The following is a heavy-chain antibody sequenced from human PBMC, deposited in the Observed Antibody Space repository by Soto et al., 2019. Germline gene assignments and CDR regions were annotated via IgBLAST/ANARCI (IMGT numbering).Heavy chain of an antibody. J-gene: IGHJ5*02. D-gene: IGHD6-6*01. Sequence: SETLSLTCTVCGASISSYFCTWIRQPAWKGLDSIGRISTSGTTNYNPSLKSRVTMSVDTSKNHFSLNLSSVTAADTAVYYCAREARPDSSFDRWGRRTLVAVCS. V-gene: IGHV4-4*07. CDR1: GASISSYF. CDR3: AREARPDSSFDR. CDR2: ISTSGTT.